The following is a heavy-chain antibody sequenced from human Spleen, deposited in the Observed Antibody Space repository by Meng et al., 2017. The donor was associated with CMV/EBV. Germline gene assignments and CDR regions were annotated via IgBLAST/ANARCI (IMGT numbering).Heavy chain of an antibody. V-gene: IGHV3-21*01. CDR3: ARDLYDFWSGANYYYYYGMDV. CDR1: GFTFDDYA. CDR2: ISSSSSYI. J-gene: IGHJ6*02. Sequence: GGSLRLSCAASGFTFDDYAMHWVRQAPGKGLEGVSSISSSSSYIYYADSVKGRFTISRDNAKNSLYLQMNSLRAEDTAVYYCARDLYDFWSGANYYYYYGMDVWGQGTTVTVSS. D-gene: IGHD3-3*01.